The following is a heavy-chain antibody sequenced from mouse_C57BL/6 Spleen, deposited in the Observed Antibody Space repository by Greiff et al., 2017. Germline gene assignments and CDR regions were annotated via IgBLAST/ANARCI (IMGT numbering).Heavy chain of an antibody. J-gene: IGHJ1*03. Sequence: QVQLQQSGPGLVQPSQSLSITCTVSGFSLTSYGVHWVRQSPGKGLEWLGVIWSGGSTDYNAAFISRLSISTDNSQCQVFFKMNSLQADDTAIYYCASITTVVATRYFDVWGTGTTVTVSS. D-gene: IGHD1-1*01. CDR1: GFSLTSYG. CDR3: ASITTVVATRYFDV. CDR2: IWSGGST. V-gene: IGHV2-2*01.